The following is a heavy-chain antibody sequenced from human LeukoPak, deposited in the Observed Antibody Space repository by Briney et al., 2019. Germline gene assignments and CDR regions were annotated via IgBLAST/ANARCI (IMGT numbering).Heavy chain of an antibody. CDR2: ISGSGGST. D-gene: IGHD3-22*01. CDR3: AKDMNYYDSTSDY. CDR1: GFTFSSYA. J-gene: IGHJ4*02. V-gene: IGHV3-23*01. Sequence: GGSLRLSCAASGFTFSSYAMSWVRQAPGTGLEWVSAISGSGGSTYYADSVKGRFTISRDNSKNTLYLQMNSLRAEDTAVYYCAKDMNYYDSTSDYWGQGTLVTVSS.